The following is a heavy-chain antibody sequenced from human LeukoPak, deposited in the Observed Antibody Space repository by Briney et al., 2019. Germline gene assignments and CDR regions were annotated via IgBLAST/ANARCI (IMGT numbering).Heavy chain of an antibody. D-gene: IGHD2-2*01. CDR3: AKALGYCSSTSCGPFDP. CDR1: GFTFTSYA. V-gene: IGHV3-23*01. J-gene: IGHJ5*02. Sequence: AGGSLRLSCAASGFTFTSYAMTWVRQAPGKGLDWVSTISASGDSTYYADSVKGRFAISRDNSKNTLYLQMNSLRAEETAVYYCAKALGYCSSTSCGPFDPWGQGTVVTVSS. CDR2: ISASGDST.